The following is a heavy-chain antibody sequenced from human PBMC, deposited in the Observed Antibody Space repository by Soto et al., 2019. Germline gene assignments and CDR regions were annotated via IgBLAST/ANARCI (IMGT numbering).Heavy chain of an antibody. V-gene: IGHV3-30*18. CDR3: AKYAQPAVSIRPPDF. CDR1: GFTFTTYG. D-gene: IGHD2-21*01. Sequence: QVQLVESGGGVVQPGTSLRLSCAASGFTFTTYGMHWVRQAPGKGLEWVALISHDGSDKYYADSVKGRFTISRDNSKNTLSLQMNSLSVKDTAVYFSAKYAQPAVSIRPPDFWGQGTLVTVSS. CDR2: ISHDGSDK. J-gene: IGHJ4*01.